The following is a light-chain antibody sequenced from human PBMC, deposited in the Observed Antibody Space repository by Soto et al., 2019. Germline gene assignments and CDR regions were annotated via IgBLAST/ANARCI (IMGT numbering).Light chain of an antibody. CDR3: CLYIGATTYV. CDR2: DVY. V-gene: IGLV2-11*01. J-gene: IGLJ1*01. Sequence: QSALTQPRSVSGSPGQSVTISCTGTSSNVGGYNYVSWYQHHPGKAPKLVIYDVYNRPSGVPDRFSGSKSDNTASLTISGLQADAQADYYCCLYIGATTYVFGTGTTVT. CDR1: SSNVGGYNY.